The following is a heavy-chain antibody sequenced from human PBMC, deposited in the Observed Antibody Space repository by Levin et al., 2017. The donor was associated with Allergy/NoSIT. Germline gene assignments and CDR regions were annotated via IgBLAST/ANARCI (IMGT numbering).Heavy chain of an antibody. Sequence: GGSLRLSCAASGFTFSTYALNWVRQAPGKGLEWVSSINAISSHIYYAGSVRGRFTISRDNARNSLSLQMSNLRPEDTAVYYCARDDNSTGYNRFDAMDVWGQGTTVTVSS. J-gene: IGHJ6*02. CDR3: ARDDNSTGYNRFDAMDV. D-gene: IGHD3-9*01. V-gene: IGHV3-21*01. CDR2: INAISSHI. CDR1: GFTFSTYA.